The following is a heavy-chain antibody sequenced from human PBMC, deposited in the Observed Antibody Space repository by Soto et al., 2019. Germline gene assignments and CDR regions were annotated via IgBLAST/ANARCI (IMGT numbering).Heavy chain of an antibody. V-gene: IGHV4-39*01. J-gene: IGHJ6*02. CDR1: GGSISSSVYY. Sequence: SETLSLTCTVSGGSISSSVYYWGWIRQPPGKGLEWIGSIYYSGSTYYNPSLKSRVTISVDTSKNQFSLKMRSVNAADTALYYCATMGPLTVTPFYYGMDVWGQGTTGTVSS. CDR3: ATMGPLTVTPFYYGMDV. D-gene: IGHD4-17*01. CDR2: IYYSGST.